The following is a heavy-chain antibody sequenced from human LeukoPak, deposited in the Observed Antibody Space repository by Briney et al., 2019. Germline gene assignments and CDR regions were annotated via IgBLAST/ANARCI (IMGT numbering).Heavy chain of an antibody. V-gene: IGHV4-4*02. D-gene: IGHD1-1*01. J-gene: IGHJ6*02. Sequence: SGTLSLTCVVSGASITSNNWWGWVRQSPGKGLEWIGEIYHSGSTNSNPSLKSRVTMSVDKSKNQASLRLSSVTAADTAMYYCASRWRNGMDVWGQGTTVTVSS. CDR2: IYHSGST. CDR1: GASITSNNW. CDR3: ASRWRNGMDV.